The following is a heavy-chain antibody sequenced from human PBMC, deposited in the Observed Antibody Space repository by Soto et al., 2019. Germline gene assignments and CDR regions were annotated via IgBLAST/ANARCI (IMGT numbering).Heavy chain of an antibody. V-gene: IGHV4-39*01. CDR1: GGSISSSSYY. D-gene: IGHD3-9*01. J-gene: IGHJ5*02. CDR3: AITRTGYYDILWWFDP. Sequence: QLQLQESGPGLVKPSETLSLTCTVSGGSISSSSYYWGWIRQPPGKGLEWIGSIYYSGSTYYNPSLKSRVTISVDTSKNQFSLKLSSVTAADTAVYYCAITRTGYYDILWWFDPWGQGTLVTVSS. CDR2: IYYSGST.